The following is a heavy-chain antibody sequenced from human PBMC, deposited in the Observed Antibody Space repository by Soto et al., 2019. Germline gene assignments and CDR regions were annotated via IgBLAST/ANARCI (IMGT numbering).Heavy chain of an antibody. CDR3: AREADKHTSTSFVPLDY. CDR2: ISAYNGKT. J-gene: IGHJ4*02. Sequence: GASVKVSCKASGYSFTSYGISWVRQAPGQGPEWMGWISAYNGKTNYAQKLQGRVTMTTDTSTSTAYMELRSLTSDDTPVYYCAREADKHTSTSFVPLDYWGEGTLVTVSS. CDR1: GYSFTSYG. D-gene: IGHD2-2*01. V-gene: IGHV1-18*04.